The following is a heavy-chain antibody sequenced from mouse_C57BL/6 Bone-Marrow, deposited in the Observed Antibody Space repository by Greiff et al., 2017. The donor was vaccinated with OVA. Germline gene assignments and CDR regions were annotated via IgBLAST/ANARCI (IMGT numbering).Heavy chain of an antibody. Sequence: EVQLQESGPGLVKPSQSLSLTCSVTGYSITSGYYWNWIRQFPGNKLEWMGYISYDGSNNYNPSLKNRISITRDTSKNQFFLKLNSVTTEDTATYYCARTITPGWYFDVWGTGTTVTVSS. D-gene: IGHD1-1*01. J-gene: IGHJ1*03. CDR1: GYSITSGYY. V-gene: IGHV3-6*01. CDR2: ISYDGSN. CDR3: ARTITPGWYFDV.